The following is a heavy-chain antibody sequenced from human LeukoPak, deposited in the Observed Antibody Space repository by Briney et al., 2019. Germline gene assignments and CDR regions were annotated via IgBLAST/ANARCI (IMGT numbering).Heavy chain of an antibody. CDR3: TTPERTTRLNYYYYYMDV. CDR2: ISGSGGST. J-gene: IGHJ6*03. D-gene: IGHD1-7*01. Sequence: GGSLRLSCAASGFTFSSYAMSWVRQAPGKGLEWVSAISGSGGSTYYADSVKGRFTISRDDSKNTLYLQMSSLKTEDTAVYYCTTPERTTRLNYYYYYMDVWGKGTTVTVSS. CDR1: GFTFSSYA. V-gene: IGHV3-23*01.